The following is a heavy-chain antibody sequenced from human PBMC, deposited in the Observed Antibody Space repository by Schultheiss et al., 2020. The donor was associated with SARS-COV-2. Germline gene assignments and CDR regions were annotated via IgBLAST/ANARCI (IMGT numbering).Heavy chain of an antibody. D-gene: IGHD2-2*01. Sequence: GGSLRLSCAASGFTFSSYGMHWVRQATGKGLEWVSAIGTAGDTFYPGSVKGRFTISRENAKNSLYLQMNSLRAGDTAVYYCARVCSSTSCTISGQDYYYAMDVWGQGTTVTVSS. CDR2: IGTAGDT. CDR3: ARVCSSTSCTISGQDYYYAMDV. CDR1: GFTFSSYG. V-gene: IGHV3-13*01. J-gene: IGHJ6*02.